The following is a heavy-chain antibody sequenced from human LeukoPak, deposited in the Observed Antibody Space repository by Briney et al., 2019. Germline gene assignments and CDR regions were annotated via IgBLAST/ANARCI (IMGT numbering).Heavy chain of an antibody. CDR2: ISYDEDNK. Sequence: PGGSLRLSCAASGFPFSYYSMHWVRQAPGKGLEWVAVISYDEDNKYYAESVKGRFAISRDNSKDTLYLQMNSLRAGDTAVYYCARDPPYVVVITGDAFDIWGQGTMVTVSS. D-gene: IGHD3-22*01. V-gene: IGHV3-30*09. J-gene: IGHJ3*02. CDR3: ARDPPYVVVITGDAFDI. CDR1: GFPFSYYS.